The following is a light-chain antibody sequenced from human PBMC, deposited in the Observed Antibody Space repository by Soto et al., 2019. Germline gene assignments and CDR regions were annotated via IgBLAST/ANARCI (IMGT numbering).Light chain of an antibody. V-gene: IGKV1-5*01. J-gene: IGKJ5*01. CDR1: QGLNSW. Sequence: DIPVKKCPVTLSESPGDRATIPCLASQGLNSWLAWYQQKPGKAPKLLIYDAATLESGVPSRFSGSGSGTEFTLTISSLQPEDLATYYCQQADTFAITYGQGTQVDI. CDR3: QQADTFAIT. CDR2: DAA.